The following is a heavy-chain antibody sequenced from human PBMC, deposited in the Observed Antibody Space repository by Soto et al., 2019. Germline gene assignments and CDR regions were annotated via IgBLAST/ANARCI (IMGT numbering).Heavy chain of an antibody. Sequence: QLQLQESGSGLVKPSQTLSLTCAVSGGSISSGGYSWSWIRQPPGKGLEWIGYIYHTGSTYYNPSLKSPVPKSVDRSKNQFSLTLGSVTAAATAVYYCARYSYSSGWYGGGLDYWGQGTLVTVSS. D-gene: IGHD6-19*01. J-gene: IGHJ4*02. CDR2: IYHTGST. CDR3: ARYSYSSGWYGGGLDY. CDR1: GGSISSGGYS. V-gene: IGHV4-30-2*01.